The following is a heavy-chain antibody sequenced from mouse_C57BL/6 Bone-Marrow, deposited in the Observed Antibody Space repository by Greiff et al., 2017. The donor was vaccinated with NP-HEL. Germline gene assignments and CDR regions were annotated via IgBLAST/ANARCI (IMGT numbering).Heavy chain of an antibody. CDR1: GYTFTSYW. J-gene: IGHJ1*03. Sequence: QVQLQQPGAELVKPGASVKLSCKASGYTFTSYWMHWVKQRPGQGLEWIGMIHPNSGSTNYNEKFKSKATLTVDKSSSTAYMQLSSLTSEDSAVYYCACMVTTTDWYFDVWGTGTTVTVSS. CDR3: ACMVTTTDWYFDV. V-gene: IGHV1-64*01. CDR2: IHPNSGST. D-gene: IGHD2-2*01.